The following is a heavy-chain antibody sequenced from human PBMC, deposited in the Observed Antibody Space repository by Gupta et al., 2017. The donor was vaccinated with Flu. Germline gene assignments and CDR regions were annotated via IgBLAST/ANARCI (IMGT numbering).Heavy chain of an antibody. CDR3: VRHFSDRDAFDV. V-gene: IGHV3-21*01. J-gene: IGHJ3*01. Sequence: EVQLVESGGGLVKPGGSLKLSCAASGFIFGPYFISWVRQAPGKGLEWVSSISSSSSYIYYADSVKGRFTISRDNAKNSLSLQLNSLRVEDTAVYYCVRHFSDRDAFDVWGQGTKVTVFS. D-gene: IGHD3-22*01. CDR1: GFIFGPYF. CDR2: ISSSSSYI.